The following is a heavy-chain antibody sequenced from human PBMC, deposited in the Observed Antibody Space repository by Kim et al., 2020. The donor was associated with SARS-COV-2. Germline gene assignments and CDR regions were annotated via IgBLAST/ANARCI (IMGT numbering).Heavy chain of an antibody. CDR2: ISSSSSYI. J-gene: IGHJ6*02. Sequence: GGSLRLSCAASGFTFSSYSMNWVRQAPGKGLEWVSSISSSSSYIYYADSVKGRFTISRDNAKNSLYLQMNSLRAEDTAVYYCARDYYGSGSYYNTYYYYYYGRDVWGQGTTVTVSS. CDR1: GFTFSSYS. D-gene: IGHD3-10*01. CDR3: ARDYYGSGSYYNTYYYYYYGRDV. V-gene: IGHV3-21*01.